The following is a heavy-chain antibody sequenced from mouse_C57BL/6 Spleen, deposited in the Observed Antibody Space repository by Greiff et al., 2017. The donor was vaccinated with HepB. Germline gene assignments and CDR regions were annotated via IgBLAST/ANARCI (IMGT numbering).Heavy chain of an antibody. D-gene: IGHD4-1*01. CDR2: ISSGGDYI. Sequence: EVKLMESGEGLVKPGGSLKLSCAASGFTFSSYAMSWVRQTPEKRLEWVAYISSGGDYIYYADTVKGRFTISRDNARNTLYLQMSSLKSEDTAMYYCTNNWDGFAYWGQGTLVTVSA. CDR1: GFTFSSYA. J-gene: IGHJ3*01. CDR3: TNNWDGFAY. V-gene: IGHV5-9-1*02.